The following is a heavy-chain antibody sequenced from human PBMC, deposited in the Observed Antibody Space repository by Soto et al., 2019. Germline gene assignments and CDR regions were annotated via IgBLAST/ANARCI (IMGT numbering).Heavy chain of an antibody. D-gene: IGHD2-2*01. V-gene: IGHV1-69*08. Sequence: QVQLVQSGAEVKKPGSSVQVSCKASGGTFSRYSITWVRQAPGHGLEWIGRIIPIFGIASYAQKFQGRGTITADESTSTAYMELSSLRSDDTAVYYCAREDRDRETGLVPAAIDGMDFWGQGTTVTVSS. CDR2: IIPIFGIA. J-gene: IGHJ6*02. CDR1: GGTFSRYS. CDR3: AREDRDRETGLVPAAIDGMDF.